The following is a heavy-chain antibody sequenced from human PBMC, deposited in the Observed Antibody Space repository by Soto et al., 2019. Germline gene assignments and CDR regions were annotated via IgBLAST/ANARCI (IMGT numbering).Heavy chain of an antibody. J-gene: IGHJ4*02. CDR3: ARGGQDFWSGPFDY. CDR2: IDTSGST. D-gene: IGHD3-3*01. V-gene: IGHV4-4*07. Sequence: SETLSLTCTVSGGSISNYYCNWIRMPAGKGLEWIGRIDTSGSTNYTPSRKSRVTMSVDTSKHEFSLKLSSVTAADTALYYCARGGQDFWSGPFDYWGRGALVTVSS. CDR1: GGSISNYY.